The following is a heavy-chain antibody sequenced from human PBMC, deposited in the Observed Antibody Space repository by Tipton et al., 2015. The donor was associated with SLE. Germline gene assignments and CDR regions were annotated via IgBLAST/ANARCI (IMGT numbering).Heavy chain of an antibody. V-gene: IGHV4-31*03. CDR1: GGSISSGGYY. Sequence: TLSLTCTVSGGSISSGGYYWSWIRQHPGKGLEWIGYIYYSGSTYYNPSLKSRVTISVDTSKNQFSLKLSSVTAADTAVYYCARGLKNSNYYYYYYMDVWGKGTTVTVSS. CDR2: IYYSGST. J-gene: IGHJ6*03. CDR3: ARGLKNSNYYYYYYMDV. D-gene: IGHD2/OR15-2a*01.